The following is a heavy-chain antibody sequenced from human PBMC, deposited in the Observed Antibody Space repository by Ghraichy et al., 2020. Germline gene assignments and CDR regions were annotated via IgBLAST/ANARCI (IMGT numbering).Heavy chain of an antibody. CDR1: GFTFSSYA. CDR2: ISGCGGST. CDR3: GANYYDSSGYYSLFNC. D-gene: IGHD3-22*01. V-gene: IGHV3-23*01. Sequence: GALRLSCAASGFTFSSYAMSWVRQAPGKGLEWVSAISGCGGSTYYADSVKGRFTISRDNSKNTLYLQMNSLGAEDTAVYYCGANYYDSSGYYSLFNCWGQGTLVTVSS. J-gene: IGHJ4*02.